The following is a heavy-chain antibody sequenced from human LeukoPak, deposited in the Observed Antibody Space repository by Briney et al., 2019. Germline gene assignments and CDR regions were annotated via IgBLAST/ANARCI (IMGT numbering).Heavy chain of an antibody. CDR3: ARVGYSSSWIDY. CDR1: GGSFSGYY. D-gene: IGHD6-13*01. Sequence: SETLSLTCAVYGGSFSGYYWSWIRQPPGKGLEWTGEINHSGSTNYNPSLKSRVTISVDTSKNQFSLKLSSVTAADTAVYYCARVGYSSSWIDYWGQGTLVTVPP. CDR2: INHSGST. V-gene: IGHV4-34*01. J-gene: IGHJ4*02.